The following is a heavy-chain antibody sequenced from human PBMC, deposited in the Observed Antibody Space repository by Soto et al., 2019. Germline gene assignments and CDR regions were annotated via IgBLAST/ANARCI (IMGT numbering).Heavy chain of an antibody. D-gene: IGHD2-15*01. CDR3: ARHVVVAATPYYYYYMDV. Sequence: ASVKVSCKASGYTFTSYGISWVRQAPGQGLEWMGWISAYNGNTNYAQKLQGRVTMTTDTSTSTAYMELRSLRSDDTAVYYCARHVVVAATPYYYYYMDVWGKGTTVTSP. CDR1: GYTFTSYG. V-gene: IGHV1-18*01. CDR2: ISAYNGNT. J-gene: IGHJ6*03.